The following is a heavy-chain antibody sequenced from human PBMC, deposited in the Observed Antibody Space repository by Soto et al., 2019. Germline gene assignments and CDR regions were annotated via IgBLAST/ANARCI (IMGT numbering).Heavy chain of an antibody. Sequence: GGSLRLSCASSGFTFSGSAMHWVRQASGKGLEWVGRIRSKANSYATAYAASVKGRFTISRDDSKNTAYLQMNSLKTEDTAVYYCARDRGSGWYDDRPNNWFDPWGQGT. CDR1: GFTFSGSA. CDR2: IRSKANSYAT. J-gene: IGHJ5*02. V-gene: IGHV3-73*01. CDR3: ARDRGSGWYDDRPNNWFDP. D-gene: IGHD6-19*01.